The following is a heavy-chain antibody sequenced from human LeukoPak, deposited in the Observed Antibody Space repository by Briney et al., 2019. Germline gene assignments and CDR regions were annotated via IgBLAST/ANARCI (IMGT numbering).Heavy chain of an antibody. D-gene: IGHD4-17*01. V-gene: IGHV3-30*03. CDR1: GFTFSSYG. Sequence: GGSLRLSCAASGFTFSSYGMNWVRQAPGKGLEWVAVISYDGSNKYYTDSVKGRFTISRDNSKNTLYLQMNSLRAEDTAVYFCAREGALTVTKDTFDIWGQGTMVTVSS. J-gene: IGHJ3*02. CDR2: ISYDGSNK. CDR3: AREGALTVTKDTFDI.